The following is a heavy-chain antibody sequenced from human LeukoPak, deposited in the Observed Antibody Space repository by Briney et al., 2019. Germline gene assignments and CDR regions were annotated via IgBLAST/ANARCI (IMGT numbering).Heavy chain of an antibody. J-gene: IGHJ4*02. CDR3: ARFGAGKFDY. CDR2: ISSSSSYI. CDR1: GFTLSSYS. Sequence: GGSLSLSCAASGFTLSSYSMNWVRQAPGKGLEWVSSISSSSSYIYYADSVKGRFTISRDSAKNSLYLQMNSLRAEDTAVYYCARFGAGKFDYWGQGTLVTVSS. V-gene: IGHV3-21*01. D-gene: IGHD3-10*01.